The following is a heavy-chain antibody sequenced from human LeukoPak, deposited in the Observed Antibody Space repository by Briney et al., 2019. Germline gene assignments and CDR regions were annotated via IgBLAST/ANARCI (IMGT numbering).Heavy chain of an antibody. J-gene: IGHJ4*02. V-gene: IGHV3-74*01. Sequence: GGSLRLSCAASGFSFRSYWMHWVRQAPGKGLVWVSRINTDGTNTGYADSVKGRFTISRDNAKNSLYLQMNSLRAEDTAVYYCARDNEAAAGNNYWGQGTLVTVSS. D-gene: IGHD6-13*01. CDR2: INTDGTNT. CDR3: ARDNEAAAGNNY. CDR1: GFSFRSYW.